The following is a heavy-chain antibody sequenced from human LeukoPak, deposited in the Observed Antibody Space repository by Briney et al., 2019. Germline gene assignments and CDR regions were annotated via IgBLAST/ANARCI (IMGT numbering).Heavy chain of an antibody. CDR3: ARDQWYSSSWYVSYYYYYMDV. D-gene: IGHD6-13*01. CDR1: GYTFTGYY. J-gene: IGHJ6*03. V-gene: IGHV1-2*02. Sequence: GASVKVSCKASGYTFTGYYMHWVRQAPGQGLEWMGWINPNSGGTKYAQKFQGRVTMTRDTSISTAYMELSRLRSDDTAVYYCARDQWYSSSWYVSYYYYYMDVWGKGTTVTVSS. CDR2: INPNSGGT.